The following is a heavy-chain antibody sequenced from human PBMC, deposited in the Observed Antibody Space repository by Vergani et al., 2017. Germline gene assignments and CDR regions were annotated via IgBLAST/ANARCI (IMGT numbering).Heavy chain of an antibody. CDR1: GFTFDDYG. CDR3: ARAVYYDSSGYYDDAFDI. Sequence: EVQLVESGGGVVRPGGSLRLSCAASGFTFDDYGMSWVRQAPGKGLEWVSGINWNGCSTGYADSVKGRFTISRDNAKNSLYLQMKILRAEYTALYHCARAVYYDSSGYYDDAFDIWGQGTMVTVSS. CDR2: INWNGCST. V-gene: IGHV3-20*01. D-gene: IGHD3-22*01. J-gene: IGHJ3*02.